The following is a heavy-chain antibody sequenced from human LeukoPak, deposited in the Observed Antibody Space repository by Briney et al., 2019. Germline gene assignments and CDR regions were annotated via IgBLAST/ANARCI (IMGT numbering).Heavy chain of an antibody. D-gene: IGHD3-22*01. CDR2: INHSGST. V-gene: IGHV4-34*01. CDR1: GGSFSGYY. CDR3: ARGRTLHDSSGYHPSLLDY. Sequence: SETLSLTCAVYGGSFSGYYWSWIRQPPGKGLEWIGEINHSGSTNYNPSLKSRVTISVDTSKNQFSLKLSSVTAADTAVYYCARGRTLHDSSGYHPSLLDYWGQGTLVTVSS. J-gene: IGHJ4*02.